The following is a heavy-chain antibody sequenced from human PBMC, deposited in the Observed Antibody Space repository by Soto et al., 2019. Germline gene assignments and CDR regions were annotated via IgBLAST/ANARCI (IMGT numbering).Heavy chain of an antibody. J-gene: IGHJ4*02. CDR2: IYPGDSDT. Sequence: WESLKISCKGSGYSFTSYWIGWVRQMPGKGLEWMGIIYPGDSDTRYSPSFQGQVTISADKSISTAYLQWSSLKASDTALYYWERRFTPTYGSGSYPLDYWGQGTLVNV. CDR1: GYSFTSYW. CDR3: ERRFTPTYGSGSYPLDY. V-gene: IGHV5-51*01. D-gene: IGHD3-10*01.